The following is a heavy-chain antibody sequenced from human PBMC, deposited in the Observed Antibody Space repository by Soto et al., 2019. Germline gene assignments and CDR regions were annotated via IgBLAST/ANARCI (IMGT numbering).Heavy chain of an antibody. CDR1: GGSISSGGYY. D-gene: IGHD6-13*01. V-gene: IGHV4-31*03. Sequence: PSETLSLICTVSGGSISSGGYYWSWIRQHPGKGLEWIGYIYYSGSTYYNPSLKSRVTISVDTSKSQFSLKLSSVTAADTAVYYCAREGIAAADNYYYYGMDVWGQGTTVTVSS. CDR2: IYYSGST. J-gene: IGHJ6*02. CDR3: AREGIAAADNYYYYGMDV.